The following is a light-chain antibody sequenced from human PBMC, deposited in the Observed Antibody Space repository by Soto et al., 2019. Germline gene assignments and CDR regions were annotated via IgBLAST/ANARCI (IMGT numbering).Light chain of an antibody. CDR1: SSDVGYYNH. CDR3: SSYTSSSTRV. CDR2: EVT. J-gene: IGLJ1*01. Sequence: QSALTQPASVSGSPGQSITISCTGTSSDVGYYNHVSWYQQHPGKAPKLMIYEVTKRPSGVSNRFSGSKSGNTASLTISGLQAEDEADYYCSSYTSSSTRVFGTGTKLTVL. V-gene: IGLV2-14*01.